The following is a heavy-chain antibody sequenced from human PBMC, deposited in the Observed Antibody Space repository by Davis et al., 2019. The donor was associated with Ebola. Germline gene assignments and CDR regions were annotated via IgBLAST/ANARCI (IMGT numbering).Heavy chain of an antibody. CDR3: AREYGDYGSLYYYGMDV. D-gene: IGHD4-17*01. CDR1: GYTFTSYY. V-gene: IGHV1-46*01. Sequence: ASVKVSCKASGYTFTSYYMHWVRQAPGQGLEWMGIINPSGGSTSYAQKFQGRVTITRDTSTSTAYMELRSLRSDDTAVYYCAREYGDYGSLYYYGMDVWGQGTTVTVSS. J-gene: IGHJ6*02. CDR2: INPSGGST.